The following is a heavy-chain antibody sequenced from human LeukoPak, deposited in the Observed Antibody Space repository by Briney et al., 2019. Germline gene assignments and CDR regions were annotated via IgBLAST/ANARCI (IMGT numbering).Heavy chain of an antibody. D-gene: IGHD3-10*02. Sequence: PSETLSLTCTVSGGSISSYYWSWIRQPAGKGLEWIGRIYTSGSTNYNPSLKSRVTVSVDTSKNQFSLKLSSVTAAGTAVYYCAVCSVTGRAFDIWGQGTMVTVSS. J-gene: IGHJ3*02. CDR3: AVCSVTGRAFDI. CDR2: IYTSGST. V-gene: IGHV4-4*07. CDR1: GGSISSYY.